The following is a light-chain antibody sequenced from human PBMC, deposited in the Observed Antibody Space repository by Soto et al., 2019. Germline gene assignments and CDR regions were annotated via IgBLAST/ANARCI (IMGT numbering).Light chain of an antibody. CDR2: DAS. CDR1: QSVRTY. J-gene: IGKJ1*01. V-gene: IGKV3D-15*01. Sequence: EIVLTQSPVTLSLSPGERATLSCRASQSVRTYLAWYQVKPGQAPRLLIYDASSRASGVPARFSGSGSGTEFTLTISSLQSEDFAVYYCQQYNNWPRTFGQGTKVEIK. CDR3: QQYNNWPRT.